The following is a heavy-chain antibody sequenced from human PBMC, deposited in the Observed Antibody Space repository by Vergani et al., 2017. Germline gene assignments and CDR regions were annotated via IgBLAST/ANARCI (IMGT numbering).Heavy chain of an antibody. V-gene: IGHV1-69*01. D-gene: IGHD3-3*01. CDR1: GGPFSSYA. Sequence: QVQLVQSGAEVKKPGSSVKVSCKASGGPFSSYAISWVRQAPGQGLEWMGGIIPIFGTANYAQKFQGRVTSTADESTSTAYMELSSLRSEDTAVYYCARVGTIFGVVTDYYYDMDVWGKGTTVTVSS. CDR3: ARVGTIFGVVTDYYYDMDV. CDR2: IIPIFGTA. J-gene: IGHJ6*03.